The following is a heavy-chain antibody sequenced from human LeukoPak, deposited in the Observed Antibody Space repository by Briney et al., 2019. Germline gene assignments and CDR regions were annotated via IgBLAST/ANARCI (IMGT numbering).Heavy chain of an antibody. Sequence: GSLRLSCAASGFTFSNAWMSWIRQPPGKGLEWIGEINHSGSTNYNPSLKSRVTISVDTSKNQFSLKLSSVTAADTAVYYCARVGAIIAVAGTLDYWGQGTLVTVSS. CDR2: INHSGST. V-gene: IGHV4-34*01. J-gene: IGHJ4*02. CDR1: GFTFSNAW. D-gene: IGHD6-19*01. CDR3: ARVGAIIAVAGTLDY.